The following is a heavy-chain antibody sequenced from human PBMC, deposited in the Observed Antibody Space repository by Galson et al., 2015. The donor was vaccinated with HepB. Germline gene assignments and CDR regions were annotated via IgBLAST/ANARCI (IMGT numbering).Heavy chain of an antibody. CDR1: GFTFSSYS. CDR2: ISTSSSII. CDR3: ARDGGDSNFDY. J-gene: IGHJ4*02. D-gene: IGHD3-16*01. V-gene: IGHV3-48*01. Sequence: SLRLSCAASGFTFSSYSMNWVRQAPGKGLEWVSYISTSSSIIYHADSVKGRFTISRDNAKKSLYLQMNSLRAEDTAVYFCARDGGDSNFDYWGQGTLVTVSS.